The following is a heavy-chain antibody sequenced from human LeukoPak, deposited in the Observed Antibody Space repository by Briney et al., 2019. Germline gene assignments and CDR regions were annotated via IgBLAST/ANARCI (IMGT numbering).Heavy chain of an antibody. J-gene: IGHJ4*02. V-gene: IGHV1-69*13. CDR1: GGTFSSYA. CDR3: ARSPRYDILTGYPSDY. CDR2: IIPIFGTA. D-gene: IGHD3-9*01. Sequence: SVKVSCKASGGTFSSYAISWVRQAPGQGLEWMGGIIPIFGTANYAQKFQGRVTITADESTSTAYMELSSLRSEDTAVYYCARSPRYDILTGYPSDYRGQGTLVTVSS.